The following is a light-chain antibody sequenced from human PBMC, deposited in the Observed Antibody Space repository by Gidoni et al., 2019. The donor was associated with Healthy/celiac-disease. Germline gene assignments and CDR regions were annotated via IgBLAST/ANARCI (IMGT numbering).Light chain of an antibody. J-gene: IGKJ2*01. Sequence: IVMTQSPPSLPVTPGEPASISCRSSQSLLHSNGYNYLDWYLQKPGQSPQLLIYLGSNRASGVPDRFSGSGSGTDFTLKISRVEAEDVGIYYCMQALRTPYTFGQGTKLEIK. CDR3: MQALRTPYT. V-gene: IGKV2-28*01. CDR2: LGS. CDR1: QSLLHSNGYNY.